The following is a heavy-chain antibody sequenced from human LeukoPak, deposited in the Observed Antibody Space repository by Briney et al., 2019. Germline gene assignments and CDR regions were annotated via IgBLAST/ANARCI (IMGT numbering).Heavy chain of an antibody. D-gene: IGHD6-19*01. CDR3: AAWKGCSNGWYGPYDY. CDR1: GYTLTTYC. CDR2: FDPSGSGT. V-gene: IGHV1-46*01. Sequence: ASVMVSCKASGYTLTTYCLHWVRQAPGQGLEWMGVFDPSGSGTRYVQKIQGRVSMTRDASTSTVYMELSSLRSEDTAVYYCAAWKGCSNGWYGPYDYWGQGTLVTVS. J-gene: IGHJ4*02.